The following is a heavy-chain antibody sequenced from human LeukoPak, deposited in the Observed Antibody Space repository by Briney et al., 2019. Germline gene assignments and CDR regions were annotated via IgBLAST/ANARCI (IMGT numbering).Heavy chain of an antibody. J-gene: IGHJ4*02. V-gene: IGHV3-7*01. D-gene: IGHD5-24*01. Sequence: GGSLRLSCVASGFTFFNYGMHWVRQAPGKGLECLANIKEDGSETYYADSVKGRFTISRDSPKNLLFLQINSLRVEDTAVYYCARETPRRGETRDGYRWGQGTVVTVSS. CDR3: ARETPRRGETRDGYR. CDR2: IKEDGSET. CDR1: GFTFFNYG.